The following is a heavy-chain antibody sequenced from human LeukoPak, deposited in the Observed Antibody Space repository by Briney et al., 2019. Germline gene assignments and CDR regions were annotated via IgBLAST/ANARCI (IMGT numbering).Heavy chain of an antibody. Sequence: GGSLRLSCAASGFTFSSYWMHWVRQAPGKGLEWVAFIRYDGSNKYYADSVKGRFTISRDNSKNTLYLQMNSLRAEDTAVYYCAKLPQYCSSTSCFPFDYWGQGTLVTVSS. V-gene: IGHV3-30*02. CDR1: GFTFSSYW. CDR3: AKLPQYCSSTSCFPFDY. CDR2: IRYDGSNK. D-gene: IGHD2-2*01. J-gene: IGHJ4*02.